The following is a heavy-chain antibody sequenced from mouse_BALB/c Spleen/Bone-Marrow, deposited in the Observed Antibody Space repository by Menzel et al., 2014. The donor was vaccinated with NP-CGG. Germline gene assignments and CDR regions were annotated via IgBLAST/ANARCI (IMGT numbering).Heavy chain of an antibody. D-gene: IGHD1-1*01. J-gene: IGHJ4*01. Sequence: QVQLQQSGAELVRPGPSVKLSCRASGYTFTSYWINWVKQRPGQGLEWIGNIYPSDSYTNYNQRFKDKATLTVDKSSSTAYMQLSSPTSEDAAVYYCTRDGNSHYYAMDYWGQGTSVTVSS. CDR3: TRDGNSHYYAMDY. CDR1: GYTFTSYW. CDR2: IYPSDSYT. V-gene: IGHV1-69*02.